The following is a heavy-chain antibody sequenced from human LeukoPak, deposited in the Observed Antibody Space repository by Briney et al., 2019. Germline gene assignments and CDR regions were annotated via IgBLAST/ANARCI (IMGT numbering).Heavy chain of an antibody. CDR2: INPISGGT. V-gene: IGHV1-2*02. CDR1: GYTFIGYY. CDR3: ARAGRIAVIGTTVDY. Sequence: GASVKVSCEASGYTFIGYYVHWVRQAPGQGLEWMGWINPISGGTNYAQKFQGRVTMTRDTSISTAYMELSRLGSDDTAVYYCARAGRIAVIGTTVDYWGQGSLVTVSS. D-gene: IGHD6-19*01. J-gene: IGHJ4*02.